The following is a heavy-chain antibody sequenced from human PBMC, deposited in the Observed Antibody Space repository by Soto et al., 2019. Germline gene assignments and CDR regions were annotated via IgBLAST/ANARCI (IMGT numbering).Heavy chain of an antibody. CDR2: IYHSGSP. CDR3: ARMVGAILVDF. V-gene: IGHV4-4*02. D-gene: IGHD1-26*01. CDR1: GASISSTTSNNW. J-gene: IGHJ4*02. Sequence: QVHLQESGPGLVRPSGTLSLTCAVSGASISSTTSNNWWSWVRQPPGKGLEWIGEIYHSGSPNYTPSRKSRVTMSVDESKNQFSLTLTSVPAADTAVYSCARMVGAILVDFWGQGTLVSFSS.